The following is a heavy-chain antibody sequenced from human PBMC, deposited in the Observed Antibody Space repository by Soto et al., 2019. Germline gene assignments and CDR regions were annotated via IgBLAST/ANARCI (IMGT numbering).Heavy chain of an antibody. CDR2: ISYDGSNK. Sequence: GGSLRLSCAASGFTFNMFGMDWVRQAPGKGLEWVAVISYDGSNKFYADSVKGRFTISRDNSKNTLYLHMNSLRAEDTAVYYCAKDLLRLDYYHYGMDVWGQGTTVTVSS. CDR3: AKDLLRLDYYHYGMDV. V-gene: IGHV3-30*18. D-gene: IGHD2-21*01. CDR1: GFTFNMFG. J-gene: IGHJ6*02.